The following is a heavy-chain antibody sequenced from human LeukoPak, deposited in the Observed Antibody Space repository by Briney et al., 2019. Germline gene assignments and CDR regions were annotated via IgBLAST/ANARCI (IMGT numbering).Heavy chain of an antibody. Sequence: SETLSLTCTVSGGSIRSYYWSWIRQPPGKGLEWIGYIYYSGSTNYNPSLKSRVSISVDTSKNQFSLKLSSVTAADTAVYYCARTDSTLTMLYPFDLWGQGTLVTVSS. D-gene: IGHD4-17*01. CDR2: IYYSGST. J-gene: IGHJ4*02. V-gene: IGHV4-59*01. CDR1: GGSIRSYY. CDR3: ARTDSTLTMLYPFDL.